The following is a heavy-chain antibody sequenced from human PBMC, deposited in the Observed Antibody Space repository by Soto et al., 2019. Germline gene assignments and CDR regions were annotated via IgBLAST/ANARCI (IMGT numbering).Heavy chain of an antibody. Sequence: ASETLSLTCSVSGGSISSYYWSWIRQPPGRGLEWIGYLYYSGSTNYNPSFKSRVIISVDTSKNQFSLRLTSVTAADTAVYYCARGSGGYYYGSGTYHYVYDIWGQGTMVTVSS. CDR2: LYYSGST. CDR3: ARGSGGYYYGSGTYHYVYDI. V-gene: IGHV4-59*01. D-gene: IGHD3-10*01. J-gene: IGHJ3*02. CDR1: GGSISSYY.